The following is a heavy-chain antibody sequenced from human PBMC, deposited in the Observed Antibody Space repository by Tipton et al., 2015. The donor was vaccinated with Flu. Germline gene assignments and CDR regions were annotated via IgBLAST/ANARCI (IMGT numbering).Heavy chain of an antibody. J-gene: IGHJ4*02. CDR3: ARHTGDSVRGVIDY. CDR1: GDSIGSDYF. Sequence: TLSLTCSVSGDSIGSDYFWGWIRQPPGQGLEWIGNVHRTENPYYNPSLKSRLTISVDTSKNQFSLKLSSVTAADTAVYYCARHTGDSVRGVIDYWGQGTLVTVSS. CDR2: VHRTENP. V-gene: IGHV4-38-2*01. D-gene: IGHD3-10*02.